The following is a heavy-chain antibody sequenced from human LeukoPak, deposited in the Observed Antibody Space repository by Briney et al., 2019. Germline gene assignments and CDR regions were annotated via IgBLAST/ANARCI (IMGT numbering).Heavy chain of an antibody. V-gene: IGHV4-34*01. J-gene: IGHJ5*02. CDR1: GGSFSGYY. Sequence: SETLSLTCAVYGGSFSGYYWSWIRQPPGKGLEWIGEMNHSGSTNYNPSLKSRVTISVDTSKNQFSLKLSFVTAADTAVYYCARRGDYYDSSGYWFWFDPWGQGTLVTVSS. D-gene: IGHD3-22*01. CDR2: MNHSGST. CDR3: ARRGDYYDSSGYWFWFDP.